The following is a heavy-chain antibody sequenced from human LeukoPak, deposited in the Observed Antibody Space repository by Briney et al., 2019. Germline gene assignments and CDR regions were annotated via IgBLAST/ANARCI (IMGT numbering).Heavy chain of an antibody. J-gene: IGHJ4*02. Sequence: GGSLRLSCAASGFMFNNEWMDWVRQAPGKGLEWVANIKADGTEKYYVDSVKGRFTISRDNAKNSLYLQLNSLRAEDTAVYYCTRRLDYWGQGTLVTVSS. CDR3: TRRLDY. V-gene: IGHV3-7*03. CDR1: GFMFNNEW. CDR2: IKADGTEK.